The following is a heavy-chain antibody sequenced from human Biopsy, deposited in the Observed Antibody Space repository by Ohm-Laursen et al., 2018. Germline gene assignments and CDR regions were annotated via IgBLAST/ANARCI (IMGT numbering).Heavy chain of an antibody. V-gene: IGHV4-59*07. D-gene: IGHD2/OR15-2a*01. CDR3: ARATNSTGWPYYYFYGMDV. CDR1: GGSISSDY. CDR2: IYYSGST. Sequence: SDTLSLTCTVSGGSISSDYWSWIRQTPGKGLEWIGYIYYSGSTNYNPSLKSRVTISVDTSKNQFSLRLNSVTAADTAVYYWARATNSTGWPYYYFYGMDVWGQGTTVTVSS. J-gene: IGHJ6*02.